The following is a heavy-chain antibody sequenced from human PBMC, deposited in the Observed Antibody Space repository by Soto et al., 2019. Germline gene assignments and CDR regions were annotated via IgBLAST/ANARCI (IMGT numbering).Heavy chain of an antibody. CDR1: GGTFSSYA. CDR2: IIPIFGTA. D-gene: IGHD6-19*01. J-gene: IGHJ3*02. CDR3: ATTGIAVAGTAFDI. V-gene: IGHV1-69*13. Sequence: SVKVSCKASGGTFSSYAISWVRQAPGQGLEWMGGIIPIFGTANYAQKFQGRVTITADESTSTAYMELSSLRSEDAAVYYCATTGIAVAGTAFDIWGQGTMVTVSS.